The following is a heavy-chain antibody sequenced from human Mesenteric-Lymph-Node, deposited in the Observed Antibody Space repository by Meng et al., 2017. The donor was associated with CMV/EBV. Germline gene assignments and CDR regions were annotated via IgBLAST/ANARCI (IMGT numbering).Heavy chain of an antibody. CDR3: ARAYSGTYYGAFDI. CDR2: ISYDGTTK. J-gene: IGHJ3*02. CDR1: GFTFSSYA. V-gene: IGHV3-30-3*01. D-gene: IGHD1-26*01. Sequence: ASGFTFSSYAMHWVRQAPGKGLEWVAVISYDGTTKYYIDSVKGRFTISRDNSKNTLYLQMNSLRAEDTAVYYCARAYSGTYYGAFDIWGRGTMVTVSS.